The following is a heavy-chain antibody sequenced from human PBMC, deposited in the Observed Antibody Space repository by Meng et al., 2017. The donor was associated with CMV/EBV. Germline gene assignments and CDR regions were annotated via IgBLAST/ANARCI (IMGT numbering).Heavy chain of an antibody. CDR1: GFTFDYHA. CDR2: ISWNSVSI. V-gene: IGHV3-9*01. Sequence: GGSLRLSCTASGFTFDYHALHWVRQAAGKGLDWVAGISWNSVSIGYADSVKGSFIISRDDAKSSLYLQMNSLRTEDTAMYFCAKLQGSKDYWGQGTLVTVSS. CDR3: AKLQGSKDY. J-gene: IGHJ4*02.